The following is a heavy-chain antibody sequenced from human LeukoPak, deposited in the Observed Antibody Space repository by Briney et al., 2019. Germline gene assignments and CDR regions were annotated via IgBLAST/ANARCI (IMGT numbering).Heavy chain of an antibody. CDR3: ARDRPLDLQYYYYGMDV. J-gene: IGHJ6*02. D-gene: IGHD3-9*01. CDR1: GGSISSYS. V-gene: IGHV4-4*07. Sequence: ASETLSLTCTVSGGSISSYSWSWIRQPAGKGLEWIGRVYSSGSTNYKSSLKSRVTMSVDTSKNHFSFSLNLSSVTAADTAVYYCARDRPLDLQYYYYGMDVWGQGTTVTVSS. CDR2: VYSSGST.